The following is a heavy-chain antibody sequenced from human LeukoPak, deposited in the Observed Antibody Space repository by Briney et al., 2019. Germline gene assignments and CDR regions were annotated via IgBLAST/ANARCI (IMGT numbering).Heavy chain of an antibody. CDR1: GYTFTSYG. Sequence: ASVKVSCKASGYTFTSYGISWVRQAPGQGLEWMGWISAYNGNTNYAQKLQGRVTMTTDTSTSTAYMELRSLRSDDTAVYYCARVPPPGIAAAGHDYWGQGTLVTVSS. D-gene: IGHD6-13*01. V-gene: IGHV1-18*01. CDR3: ARVPPPGIAAAGHDY. J-gene: IGHJ4*02. CDR2: ISAYNGNT.